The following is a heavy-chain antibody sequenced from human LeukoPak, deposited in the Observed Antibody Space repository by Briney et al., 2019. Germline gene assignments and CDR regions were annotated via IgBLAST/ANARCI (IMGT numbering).Heavy chain of an antibody. CDR3: ARDMSVVVISGTPFDY. CDR2: IIPILGIA. CDR1: GGTFSSYA. D-gene: IGHD3-22*01. V-gene: IGHV1-69*04. J-gene: IGHJ4*02. Sequence: SVKVSCKASGGTFSSYAISWVRQAPGQGLEWMGRIIPILGIANYAQKLQGRVTMTTDTSTSTAYMELRSLRSDDTAVYYCARDMSVVVISGTPFDYWGQGTLVTVSS.